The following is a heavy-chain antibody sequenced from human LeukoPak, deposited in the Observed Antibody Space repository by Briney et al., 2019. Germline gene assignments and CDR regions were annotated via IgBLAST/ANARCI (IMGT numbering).Heavy chain of an antibody. CDR3: ATGVHGIAAAGDYYFDY. J-gene: IGHJ4*02. V-gene: IGHV4-59*01. CDR2: IHYSGST. Sequence: SETLSLTCTVSGGSISSYYWSWIRQPPGKRLEWIGYIHYSGSTNYNPSLRGRVTISLDMSKNQFSLKLSSVTAADTAVYYCATGVHGIAAAGDYYFDYWGQGTLVTVSS. CDR1: GGSISSYY. D-gene: IGHD6-13*01.